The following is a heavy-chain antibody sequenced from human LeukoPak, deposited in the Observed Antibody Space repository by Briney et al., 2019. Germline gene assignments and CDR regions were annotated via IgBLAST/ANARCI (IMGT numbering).Heavy chain of an antibody. CDR1: GFTFSSYG. Sequence: GGSLRLSCAASGFTFSSYGMSWVRQAPGKGLEWVSYIGSSGSTVYYADSVKGRFTISRDNAKNSLYLQMNSLRDEDTAVYYCARDTLVYADSPDAFDIWGQGTMVTVSS. CDR2: IGSSGSTV. CDR3: ARDTLVYADSPDAFDI. V-gene: IGHV3-48*02. J-gene: IGHJ3*02. D-gene: IGHD4-17*01.